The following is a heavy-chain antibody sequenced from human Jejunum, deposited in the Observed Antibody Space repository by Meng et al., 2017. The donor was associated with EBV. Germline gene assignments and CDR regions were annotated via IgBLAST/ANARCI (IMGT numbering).Heavy chain of an antibody. CDR1: GGSISSSSLY. J-gene: IGHJ4*02. D-gene: IGHD1-26*01. CDR3: ARQGPSGRTFDY. Sequence: QESRAVLVKPAETLSLPCTVSGGSISSSSLYWGWIRQSPGKGLEWIGTYYNSGSTYYNPSLKSRVTISVDTSKNQFSLKLISVTAADTAAYYCARQGPSGRTFDYWGQGTLVTVSS. V-gene: IGHV4-39*01. CDR2: YYNSGST.